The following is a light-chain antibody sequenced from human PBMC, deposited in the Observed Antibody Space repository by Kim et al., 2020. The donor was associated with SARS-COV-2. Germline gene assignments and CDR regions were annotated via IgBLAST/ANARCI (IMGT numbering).Light chain of an antibody. CDR2: GAS. V-gene: IGKV3-15*01. J-gene: IGKJ5*01. Sequence: EIVMTQSPAPLSVSPGERATLSCRASQSVNNNLSWYQQKPGQAPRLLIYGASIRATGIPDRFSGSESGTEFTLTISSLQSEDFAIYYCQQYNRWPPLTFGQGTRLEIK. CDR3: QQYNRWPPLT. CDR1: QSVNNN.